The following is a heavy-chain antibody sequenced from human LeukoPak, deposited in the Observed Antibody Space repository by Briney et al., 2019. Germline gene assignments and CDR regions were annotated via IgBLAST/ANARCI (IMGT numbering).Heavy chain of an antibody. V-gene: IGHV4-59*01. D-gene: IGHD3-10*01. CDR3: ARGNYGSGSYYVVDFDY. CDR1: NDSIRNYY. J-gene: IGHJ4*02. CDR2: IYHTGNT. Sequence: PSETLSLTCSVSNDSIRNYYWSWIRQPPGKALEWNGYIYHTGNTNYNPSLKSRLTMSIDTSKNQFSLNLNSVTAADTAVYYCARGNYGSGSYYVVDFDYWGQGTLVTVSS.